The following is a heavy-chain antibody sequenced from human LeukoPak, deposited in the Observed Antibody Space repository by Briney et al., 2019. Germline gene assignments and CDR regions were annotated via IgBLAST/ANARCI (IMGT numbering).Heavy chain of an antibody. CDR2: IFTSAST. CDR3: AREAAAGTFYFDY. J-gene: IGHJ4*02. CDR1: GDSISNYY. Sequence: SETLSFTCIVSGDSISNYYWSWIRQPAGKGLEWIGRIFTSASTNYNPSLKSRVTMSVDTSKNQFSLKLTSVTAADTAVYYCAREAAAGTFYFDYWGQGTLVTVSS. D-gene: IGHD6-13*01. V-gene: IGHV4-4*07.